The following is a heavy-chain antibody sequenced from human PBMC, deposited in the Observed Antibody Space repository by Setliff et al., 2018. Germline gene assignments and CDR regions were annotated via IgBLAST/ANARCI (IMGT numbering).Heavy chain of an antibody. D-gene: IGHD1-26*01. Sequence: PSETLSLTCTVSGGSISSSSYYWGWIRQPPGKGLEWIGEIYHSGSANYNPSLKSRVTTSVDTSKNQFALRLSSVTAADTAVYYCARVPGGRFDYWGQGTLVTVSS. CDR1: GGSISSSSYY. V-gene: IGHV4-39*06. CDR2: IYHSGSA. J-gene: IGHJ4*02. CDR3: ARVPGGRFDY.